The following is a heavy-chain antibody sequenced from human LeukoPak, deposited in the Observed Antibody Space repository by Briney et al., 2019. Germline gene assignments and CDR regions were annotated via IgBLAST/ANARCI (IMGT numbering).Heavy chain of an antibody. CDR3: ARMMYGDYVDYFDY. D-gene: IGHD4-17*01. Sequence: SGPALAKPTQTLTLTFTFSGFSLSTSGMCASWIRQPPGKALEWLTLINWDDDKYYSTSLKTRLTISKDTSKNQVVLTMTNMDPVDTATYYCARMMYGDYVDYFDYWGQGTLVTVSS. J-gene: IGHJ4*02. CDR2: INWDDDK. V-gene: IGHV2-70*01. CDR1: GFSLSTSGMC.